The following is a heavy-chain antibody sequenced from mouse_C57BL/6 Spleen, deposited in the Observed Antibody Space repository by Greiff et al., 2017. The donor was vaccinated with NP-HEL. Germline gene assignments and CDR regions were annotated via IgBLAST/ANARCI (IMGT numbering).Heavy chain of an antibody. V-gene: IGHV5-9*01. Sequence: DVMLVESGGGLVKPGGSLKLSCAASGFTFSSYTMSWVRQTPEKRLEWVATISGGGGNTYYPDSVKGRFTISRDNAKNTLYLQMSSLRSEDTALYYCARLYYGYYFDYWGQGTTLTVSS. CDR3: ARLYYGYYFDY. D-gene: IGHD2-2*01. CDR2: ISGGGGNT. J-gene: IGHJ2*01. CDR1: GFTFSSYT.